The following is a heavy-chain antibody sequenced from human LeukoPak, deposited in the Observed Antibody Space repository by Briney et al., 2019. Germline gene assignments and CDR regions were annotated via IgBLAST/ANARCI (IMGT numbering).Heavy chain of an antibody. J-gene: IGHJ4*02. CDR2: IRYDGSNK. V-gene: IGHV3-30*02. Sequence: GGSLRLSCAASGFTFSSYGMHWVRQAPGKGLEWVAFIRYDGSNKYYADSVKGRFTISRDNSMNTLYLQMNSLRAEDTAVYYCAKDLGYGDYYFDYWGQGTLVTVSS. CDR1: GFTFSSYG. CDR3: AKDLGYGDYYFDY. D-gene: IGHD4-17*01.